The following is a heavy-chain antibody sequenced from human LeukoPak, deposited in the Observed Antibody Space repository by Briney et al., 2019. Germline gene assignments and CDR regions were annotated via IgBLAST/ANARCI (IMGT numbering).Heavy chain of an antibody. J-gene: IGHJ3*02. V-gene: IGHV3-30-3*01. CDR1: GFTFSSYA. CDR3: ARAGSGWSLGAFDI. D-gene: IGHD6-19*01. Sequence: GGSLRLSCAASGFTFSSYAMHWVRQAPGKGLEWVAVMSYDGSNKYYADSVKGRFTISRDNSKNTLYLQMNSLRAEDTAVYYCARAGSGWSLGAFDIWGQGTMVTVSS. CDR2: MSYDGSNK.